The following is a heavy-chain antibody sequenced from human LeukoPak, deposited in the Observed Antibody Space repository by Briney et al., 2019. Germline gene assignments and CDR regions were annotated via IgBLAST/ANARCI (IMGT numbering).Heavy chain of an antibody. J-gene: IGHJ4*02. CDR3: TRVDYGGAPRRDY. CDR1: GFTFGDYG. V-gene: IGHV3-49*03. D-gene: IGHD4-23*01. Sequence: PGRSLRLSCTASGFTFGDYGLSWFRQAPGQGLEWISFIRSKTYGGTTQYAASVKGRFNISRDDSKSIAYLQMNSLKTEDTAMYYCTRVDYGGAPRRDYWGQGTLVTVSS. CDR2: IRSKTYGGTT.